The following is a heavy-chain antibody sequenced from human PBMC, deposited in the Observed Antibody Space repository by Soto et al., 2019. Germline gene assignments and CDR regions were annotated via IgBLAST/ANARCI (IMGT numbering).Heavy chain of an antibody. CDR2: ISFDGSTE. V-gene: IGHV3-30-3*01. CDR3: ARSRHGSGSYTHFYYGLDV. CDR1: GFTFISYA. D-gene: IGHD3-10*01. J-gene: IGHJ6*02. Sequence: GGSLRLSCAASGFTFISYAMHWVRQAPGKGLEWVAVISFDGSTEYYAASVKGRFTISRDNSKNTVYLQMNSLRSEDTAVYYCARSRHGSGSYTHFYYGLDVWGQGTTVTVS.